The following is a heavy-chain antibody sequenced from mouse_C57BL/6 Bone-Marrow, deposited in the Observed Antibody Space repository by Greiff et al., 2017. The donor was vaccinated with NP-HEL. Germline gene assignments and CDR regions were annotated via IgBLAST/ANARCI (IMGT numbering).Heavy chain of an antibody. J-gene: IGHJ2*01. V-gene: IGHV1-63*01. CDR1: GYTFTNYW. Sequence: VQRVESGAELVRPGTSVKMSCKASGYTFTNYWIGWAKQRPGHGLEWIGDIYPGGGYTNYNEKFKGKATLTADKSSSTAYMQFSSLTSEDSAIYYCAREDYGSTSFDYWGQGTTLTVSS. CDR2: IYPGGGYT. CDR3: AREDYGSTSFDY. D-gene: IGHD1-1*01.